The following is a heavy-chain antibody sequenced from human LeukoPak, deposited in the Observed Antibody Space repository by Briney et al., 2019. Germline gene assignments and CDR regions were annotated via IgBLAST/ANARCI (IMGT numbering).Heavy chain of an antibody. CDR3: ARHRGSYFDY. V-gene: IGHV3-53*01. CDR2: IYSSGPI. J-gene: IGHJ4*02. CDR1: GFIVSNNY. D-gene: IGHD3-10*01. Sequence: GGSLRLSCVASGFIVSNNYMSWVRQAPGKGLEWVSVIYSSGPIFYADSVKGRFTISIDSSKNALYLQMNSLRADDTAVYYCARHRGSYFDYWGQGSLVTVSS.